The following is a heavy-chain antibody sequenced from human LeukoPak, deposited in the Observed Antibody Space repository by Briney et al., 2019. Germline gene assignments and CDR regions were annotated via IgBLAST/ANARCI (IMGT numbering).Heavy chain of an antibody. D-gene: IGHD5-24*01. J-gene: IGHJ4*02. Sequence: SETLSLTCTVSGGSISSSSYYWGWIRQPPGKGLEWIGSIYYSGSTYYNPSLKSRVTISVDTSKNQFSLKLSSVTAADTAVYYCVRIEMATITLDYWGQGTLVTVSS. CDR2: IYYSGST. CDR3: VRIEMATITLDY. CDR1: GGSISSSSYY. V-gene: IGHV4-39*07.